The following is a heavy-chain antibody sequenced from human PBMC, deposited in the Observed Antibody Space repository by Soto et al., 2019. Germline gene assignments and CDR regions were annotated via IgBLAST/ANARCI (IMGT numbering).Heavy chain of an antibody. D-gene: IGHD1-26*01. CDR3: ARVVGVGATYNWFDP. CDR2: IYHSGST. CDR1: GGSISSGGYS. Sequence: SETLSLTCAVSGGSISSGGYSWSWIRQPPGKGLEWIGYIYHSGSTYYNPSLKSRVTISVDRSKNQFSLKLSSVTAADTAVYYCARVVGVGATYNWFDPWGQGTLVTVSS. V-gene: IGHV4-30-2*01. J-gene: IGHJ5*02.